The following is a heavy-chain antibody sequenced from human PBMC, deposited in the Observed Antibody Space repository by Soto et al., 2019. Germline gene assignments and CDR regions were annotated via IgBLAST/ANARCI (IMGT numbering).Heavy chain of an antibody. J-gene: IGHJ4*02. CDR1: GFSISSYW. D-gene: IGHD7-27*01. Sequence: PGGSLRLSCAASGFSISSYWMTWVRQAPGKGLEWVASIKEDGSETFYVDSVKGRFTISRDNAKNSLSLQMNSLRAEDKAVYYCARELNWGAFWGPGPLVTVSS. CDR2: IKEDGSET. V-gene: IGHV3-7*03. CDR3: ARELNWGAF.